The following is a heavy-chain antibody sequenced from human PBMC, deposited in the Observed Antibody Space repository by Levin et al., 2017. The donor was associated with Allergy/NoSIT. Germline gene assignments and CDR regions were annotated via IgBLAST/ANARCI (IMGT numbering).Heavy chain of an antibody. CDR2: INPNSGGT. CDR3: AMRGVGATILDY. V-gene: IGHV1-2*06. CDR1: GYTFTGYY. Sequence: ASVKVSCKASGYTFTGYYMHWVRQAPGQGLEWMGRINPNSGGTNYAQKFQGRVTMTRDTSISTAYMELSRLRSDDTAVYYCAMRGVGATILDYWGQGTLVTVSS. D-gene: IGHD1-26*01. J-gene: IGHJ4*02.